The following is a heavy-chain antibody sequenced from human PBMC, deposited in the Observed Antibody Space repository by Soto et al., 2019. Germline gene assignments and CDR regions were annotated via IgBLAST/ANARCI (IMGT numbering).Heavy chain of an antibody. J-gene: IGHJ4*02. CDR3: AKIAAYCGGDCYSYFES. CDR2: ISGSGSIT. D-gene: IGHD2-21*02. CDR1: RFTFSSYA. Sequence: GGSLRLSCAASRFTFSSYAMSWVRQAPWKGLEWVSAISGSGSITYYADSVKGRFTISRDNSKNTLYLQMNSLRAEDTAVYYCAKIAAYCGGDCYSYFESWGQGTLVTISS. V-gene: IGHV3-23*01.